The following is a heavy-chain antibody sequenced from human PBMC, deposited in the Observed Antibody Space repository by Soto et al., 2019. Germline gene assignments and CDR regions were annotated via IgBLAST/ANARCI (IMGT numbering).Heavy chain of an antibody. V-gene: IGHV3-30-3*01. Sequence: GSLRLSCAASGFTFSSYAMHWVRQAPGKGLEWVAVISYDGSNKYYADSVKGRFTISRDNSKNTLYLQMNSLRAEDTAVYYCARDRTNGVSPFDYWGQGTLVTVSS. D-gene: IGHD2-8*01. CDR1: GFTFSSYA. CDR3: ARDRTNGVSPFDY. J-gene: IGHJ4*02. CDR2: ISYDGSNK.